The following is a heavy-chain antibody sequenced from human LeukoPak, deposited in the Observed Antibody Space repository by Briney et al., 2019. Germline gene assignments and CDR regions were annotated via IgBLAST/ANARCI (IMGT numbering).Heavy chain of an antibody. CDR3: ARATMVRGVMYYFDY. CDR2: IYHSGST. Sequence: SETLSLTCTVSGGSISSSSYYWSWIRQPPGKGLEWIGYIYHSGSTYYNPSLKSRVTISVDRSKNQFSLKLSSVTAADTAVYYCARATMVRGVMYYFDYWGQGTLVTVSS. D-gene: IGHD3-10*01. J-gene: IGHJ4*02. CDR1: GGSISSSSYY. V-gene: IGHV4-30-2*01.